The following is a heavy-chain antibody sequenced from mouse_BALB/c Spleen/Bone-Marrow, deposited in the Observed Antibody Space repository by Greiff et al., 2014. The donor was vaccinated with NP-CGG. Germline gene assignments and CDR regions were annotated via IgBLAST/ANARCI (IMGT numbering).Heavy chain of an antibody. CDR3: ARVYLWYFDV. V-gene: IGHV2-9*02. CDR2: IWAGGST. D-gene: IGHD2-3*01. CDR1: GFSFTSYC. J-gene: IGHJ1*01. Sequence: QVQLKESGPRLVGPPKSLSITCNVSGFSFTSYCVHWVRQTPGKGLEWLGVIWAGGSTNYNSALMSRLSISKDNSKSQVFLKMNSLQTDDTAMYYCARVYLWYFDVWGAGTTVTVSS.